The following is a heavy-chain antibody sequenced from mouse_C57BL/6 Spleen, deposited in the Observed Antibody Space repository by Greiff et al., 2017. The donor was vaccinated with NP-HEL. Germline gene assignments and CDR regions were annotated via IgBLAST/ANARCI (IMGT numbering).Heavy chain of an antibody. V-gene: IGHV1-52*01. J-gene: IGHJ2*01. CDR3: AREGELGAYFDY. CDR1: GYTFTSYW. CDR2: IDPSDSET. Sequence: QVQLQQPGAELVRPGSSVKLSCKASGYTFTSYWMHWVKQRPIQGLEWIGNIDPSDSETHYNQKFKDKATLTVDKSSSTAYMQLSSLTSEDSAVYYCAREGELGAYFDYWGQGTTLTVSS. D-gene: IGHD4-1*01.